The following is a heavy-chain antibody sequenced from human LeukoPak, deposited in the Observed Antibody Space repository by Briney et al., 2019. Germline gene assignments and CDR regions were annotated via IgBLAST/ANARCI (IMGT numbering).Heavy chain of an antibody. CDR3: ARGVFYGYSYGPQSYGMDV. D-gene: IGHD5-18*01. J-gene: IGHJ6*02. Sequence: ASVKLSCKASGYTFTSYYLHWVRQAPGQGLEWMGTINPSGGSTTYAQKFQGRVTMTRVTSISTAYMELTRLRSDDTAVYYCARGVFYGYSYGPQSYGMDVWGQGTTVTVSS. V-gene: IGHV1-46*01. CDR2: INPSGGST. CDR1: GYTFTSYY.